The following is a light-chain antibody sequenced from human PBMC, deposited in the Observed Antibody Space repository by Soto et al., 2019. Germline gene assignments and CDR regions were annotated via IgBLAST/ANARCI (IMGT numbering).Light chain of an antibody. Sequence: EIVLTQSPVTLSLSPGERATLSCRASQSVSSYLAWYQQRPGQAPRLLIYDASNRATGIPAKFSGSGSGTDFTLTIDHLEPEDFAIYYCQQRNNESPITFGQGTRLAIK. CDR2: DAS. CDR3: QQRNNESPIT. CDR1: QSVSSY. V-gene: IGKV3-11*01. J-gene: IGKJ5*01.